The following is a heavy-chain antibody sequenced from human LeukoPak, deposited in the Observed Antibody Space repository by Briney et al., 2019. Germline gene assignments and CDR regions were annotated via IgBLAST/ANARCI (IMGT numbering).Heavy chain of an antibody. J-gene: IGHJ4*02. V-gene: IGHV3-74*01. D-gene: IGHD3-22*01. CDR2: INSDGSST. Sequence: GGSLRLSCAASGFTFSSYWMHWVRQAPGKGLVWVSRINSDGSSTSYADSVKGRFTISRDNAKNTLYLQMNSLRAEDTAVYYCAREALDYYDSSGYDYWGQGTLVTVSS. CDR1: GFTFSSYW. CDR3: AREALDYYDSSGYDY.